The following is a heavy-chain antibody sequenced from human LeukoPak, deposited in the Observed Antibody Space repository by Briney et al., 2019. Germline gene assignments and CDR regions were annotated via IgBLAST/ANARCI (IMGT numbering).Heavy chain of an antibody. CDR2: ISWNSGSI. J-gene: IGHJ4*02. V-gene: IGHV3-9*01. Sequence: GGSLRLSCVASGFTFDDYAMHWVRQAPGKGLEWVSGISWNSGSIGYADSVKGRFTISRDNAKNSLYLQMNSLRAEDTAVYYCARGHYGADFWGPGTLVTVSS. CDR3: ARGHYGADF. D-gene: IGHD4-17*01. CDR1: GFTFDDYA.